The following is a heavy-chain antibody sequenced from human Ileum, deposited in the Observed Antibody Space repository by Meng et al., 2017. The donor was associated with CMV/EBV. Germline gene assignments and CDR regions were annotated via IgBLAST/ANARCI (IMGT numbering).Heavy chain of an antibody. CDR1: GVGFTYY. J-gene: IGHJ4*02. CDR3: ARVRSGSLDY. D-gene: IGHD1-26*01. CDR2: VYSGGDTT. V-gene: IGHV3-53*01. Sequence: RLSCAASGVGFTYYMSWVRQPPGKGLEWISIVYSGGDTTYYADSVKGRFTISRDNSKNTLFLQMNSLRAEDTAIYYCARVRSGSLDYWGQGTLVTVSS.